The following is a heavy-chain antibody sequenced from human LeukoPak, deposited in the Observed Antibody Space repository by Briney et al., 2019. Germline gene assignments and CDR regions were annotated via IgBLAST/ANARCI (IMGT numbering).Heavy chain of an antibody. Sequence: SETLSLTCAVSGGSITNYYWSWIRQPPGKGLEWIGYIHYSGSTKYKSSLKSRVTISVDTSKNQFSLKLSSVTAADTAVYYCARIGTSSSWSIDYWGQGTLVTVSS. D-gene: IGHD6-13*01. J-gene: IGHJ4*02. V-gene: IGHV4-59*12. CDR1: GGSITNYY. CDR3: ARIGTSSSWSIDY. CDR2: IHYSGST.